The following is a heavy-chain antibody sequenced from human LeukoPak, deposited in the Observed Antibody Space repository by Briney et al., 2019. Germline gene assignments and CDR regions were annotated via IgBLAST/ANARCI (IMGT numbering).Heavy chain of an antibody. Sequence: ASVKVSCKASGYTFTSYYMHWARQAPGQGLEWMGIINPSGGSTSYAQKFQGRVTMTRDMSTSTDYMELSSLRSEDTAVYYCARVLRYCSGGNCYSGGLGYMDVWGKGTTVTISS. CDR2: INPSGGST. CDR1: GYTFTSYY. V-gene: IGHV1-46*01. J-gene: IGHJ6*03. CDR3: ARVLRYCSGGNCYSGGLGYMDV. D-gene: IGHD2-15*01.